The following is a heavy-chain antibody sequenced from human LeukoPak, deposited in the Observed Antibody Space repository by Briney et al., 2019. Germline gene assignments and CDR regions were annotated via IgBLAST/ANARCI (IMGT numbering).Heavy chain of an antibody. J-gene: IGHJ4*02. V-gene: IGHV3-23*01. Sequence: PGGSLRLSCAASGFTFSSYAMSWVRQAPGKGLEWVSAISGDGDGTYYADSVKGRFTIFRDNSTNTLYLQMNSLGAEDTALYYCAKGYYCSSTICYGFDYWGQGTLVTVSS. D-gene: IGHD2-2*01. CDR1: GFTFSSYA. CDR2: ISGDGDGT. CDR3: AKGYYCSSTICYGFDY.